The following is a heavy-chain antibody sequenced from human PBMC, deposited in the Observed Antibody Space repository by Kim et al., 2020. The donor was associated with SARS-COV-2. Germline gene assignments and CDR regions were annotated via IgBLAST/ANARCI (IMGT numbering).Heavy chain of an antibody. D-gene: IGHD4-17*01. Sequence: ASVKVSCKASGYTFTGYYMHWVRQAPGQGLEWMGWINPNSGGTNYAQKFQGRVTRTRDTSISTAYMELSRLRSDDTAVYYCASPTPSGDYGFDPWGQGTLVSVSS. CDR1: GYTFTGYY. CDR2: INPNSGGT. J-gene: IGHJ5*02. V-gene: IGHV1-2*02. CDR3: ASPTPSGDYGFDP.